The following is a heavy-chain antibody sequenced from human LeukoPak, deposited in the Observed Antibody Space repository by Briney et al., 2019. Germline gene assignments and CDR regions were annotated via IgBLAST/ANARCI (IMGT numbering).Heavy chain of an antibody. CDR3: ARGNYDFWSGKYNWFDP. D-gene: IGHD3-3*01. V-gene: IGHV4-59*01. CDR1: GGSISSYY. J-gene: IGHJ5*02. CDR2: IYYSGST. Sequence: SETLSLTXTVSGGSISSYYWSWIRQPPGKGLEWIGYIYYSGSTNYNPSLKSRVTISVDTSKNQFSLKLSSVTAADTAVYYCARGNYDFWSGKYNWFDPWGQGTLVTVSS.